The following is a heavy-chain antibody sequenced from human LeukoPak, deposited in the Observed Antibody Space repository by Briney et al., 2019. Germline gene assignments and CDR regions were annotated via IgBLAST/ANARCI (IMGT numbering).Heavy chain of an antibody. CDR2: IRYDGSNK. CDR1: GFTFSSYG. J-gene: IGHJ3*02. Sequence: PGGSLRLSCAASGFTFSSYGMHWVRQAPGKGLEWVAFIRYDGSNKYYADSVKGRFTISRDNSKNTLYLQMNSLRAEDTAVYYCATPRRPMIVVVHDAFDIWGQGTMVTVSS. V-gene: IGHV3-30*02. D-gene: IGHD3-22*01. CDR3: ATPRRPMIVVVHDAFDI.